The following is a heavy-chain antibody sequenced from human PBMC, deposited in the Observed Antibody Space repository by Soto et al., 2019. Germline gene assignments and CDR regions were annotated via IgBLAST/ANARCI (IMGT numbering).Heavy chain of an antibody. CDR2: IYYSGST. CDR3: ARDLSGLGGYDFGIHTNWFDP. CDR1: GGSISSYY. D-gene: IGHD5-12*01. Sequence: SETLSLTCTVSGGSISSYYWSWIRQPPGKGLEWIGYIYYSGSTNYNPSLKSRVTISVDTSKNQFSLKLSSVTAADTAVYYCARDLSGLGGYDFGIHTNWFDPWGQGTLVTVSS. J-gene: IGHJ5*02. V-gene: IGHV4-59*01.